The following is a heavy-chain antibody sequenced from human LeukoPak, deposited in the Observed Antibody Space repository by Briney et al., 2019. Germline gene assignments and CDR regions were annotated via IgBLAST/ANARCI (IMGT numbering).Heavy chain of an antibody. Sequence: GGSLRLSCAASGFTFSSHGMHWVRQAPGKGLEWVAVIWYDGSNKYYADSVKGRFTISRDNSKNTLYLQMNSLRAEDTAVYYCARGRRITIFGVVIGPFDYWGQGTLVTVSS. CDR3: ARGRRITIFGVVIGPFDY. V-gene: IGHV3-33*01. D-gene: IGHD3-3*01. CDR1: GFTFSSHG. J-gene: IGHJ4*02. CDR2: IWYDGSNK.